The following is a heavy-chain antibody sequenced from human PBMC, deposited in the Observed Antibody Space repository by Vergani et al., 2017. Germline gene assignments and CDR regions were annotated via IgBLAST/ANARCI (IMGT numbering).Heavy chain of an antibody. Sequence: EVQLVESGGGLVQPGRSLRLSCTASGFTFGDYAMSWVRQAPGKGLEWVGFIRSKAYGGTTEYAASVKGRFTISRDDSKSIAYLQMNRLKTEDTAVYHCTRTYYDSSGLDYYYGMDVWGQGTTVTVSS. CDR1: GFTFGDYA. V-gene: IGHV3-49*04. CDR2: IRSKAYGGTT. D-gene: IGHD3-22*01. CDR3: TRTYYDSSGLDYYYGMDV. J-gene: IGHJ6*02.